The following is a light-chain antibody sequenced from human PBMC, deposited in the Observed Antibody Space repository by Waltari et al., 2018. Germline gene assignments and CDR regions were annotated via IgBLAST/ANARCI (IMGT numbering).Light chain of an antibody. CDR2: DVS. V-gene: IGLV2-14*03. J-gene: IGLJ1*01. Sequence: QSALTQPASVSGSPGQSITISCTGTSSDVGGYHYVSLYQQHPGKAPKLMIYDVSNRPSGVSNRFSGSKSGNTASLTISGLQAEDEADYYCSSYTSSSTHYVFGTGTKVTVL. CDR1: SSDVGGYHY. CDR3: SSYTSSSTHYV.